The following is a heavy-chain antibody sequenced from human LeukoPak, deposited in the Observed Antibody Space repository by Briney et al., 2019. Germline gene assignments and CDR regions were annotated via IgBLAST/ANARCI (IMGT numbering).Heavy chain of an antibody. D-gene: IGHD6-13*01. CDR1: GYTFTSYG. V-gene: IGHV1-18*01. CDR3: ARSYSSSWRLDFDY. Sequence: ASVKVSCKASGYTFTSYGISWVRQAPGQGLEWMGWISAYNGNTNYAQKLQGRVTMTTDTSTSTAYMELRSLRSDDTAVYYCARSYSSSWRLDFDYWGQGTLVTVSS. CDR2: ISAYNGNT. J-gene: IGHJ4*02.